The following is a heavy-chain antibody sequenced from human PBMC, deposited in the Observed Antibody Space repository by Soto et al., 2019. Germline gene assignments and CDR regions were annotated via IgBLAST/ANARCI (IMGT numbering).Heavy chain of an antibody. CDR1: GYTFTNYY. CDR2: INSGGGSA. D-gene: IGHD1-20*01. J-gene: IGHJ4*02. V-gene: IGHV1-46*01. CDR3: ARGFNFYYFDY. Sequence: ASVKVSCKASGYTFTNYYMHWVRQAPGQGLEWMGIINSGGGSATYAQKFLGRVTLTRDTSTSTVYMDLSSLGSDDTAVYYCARGFNFYYFDYGGRETLVTVSS.